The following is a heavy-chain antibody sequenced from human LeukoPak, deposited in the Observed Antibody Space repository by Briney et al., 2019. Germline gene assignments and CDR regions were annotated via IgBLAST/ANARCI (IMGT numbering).Heavy chain of an antibody. CDR2: IYYSGST. J-gene: IGHJ4*02. CDR3: AREDGYSSGRRGVADY. V-gene: IGHV4-31*03. CDR1: GGSISSGGYY. D-gene: IGHD6-19*01. Sequence: PSQTLSLTCTVSGGSISSGGYYWSWIRQHPGKGLEWIGYIYYSGSTYYNPSLKSRVTISVDTSKNQFSLKLSSVTAADTAVYYCAREDGYSSGRRGVADYWGQGTLVTVSS.